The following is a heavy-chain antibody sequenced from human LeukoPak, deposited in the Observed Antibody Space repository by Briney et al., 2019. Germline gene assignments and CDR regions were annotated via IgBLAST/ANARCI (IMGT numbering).Heavy chain of an antibody. CDR1: GFTFSSYS. CDR2: ISSSSSTI. J-gene: IGHJ4*02. Sequence: GGSLRLSCAASGFTFSSYSMNWVRQAPGKGLEWVSYISSSSSTIYYADSAKGRFTISRDNAKNSLYLQMNSLRAEDTAVYYCAVSLMDYSNYYFDYWGQGTLVTVSS. D-gene: IGHD4-11*01. CDR3: AVSLMDYSNYYFDY. V-gene: IGHV3-48*01.